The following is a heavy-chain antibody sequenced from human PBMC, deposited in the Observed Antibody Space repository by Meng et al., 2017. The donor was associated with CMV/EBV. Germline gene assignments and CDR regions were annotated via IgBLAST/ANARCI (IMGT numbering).Heavy chain of an antibody. CDR3: ARVVRGGSYLGGDYFDY. Sequence: GESLKISCAASGFTFSSYWMHWVRQAPGKGLVWVSRINSDGGSTSYADSVKGRFTISRDNAKNTLYLQMNSLRAEDTAVYYCARVVRGGSYLGGDYFDYWGQGTLVTVSS. V-gene: IGHV3-74*01. D-gene: IGHD1-26*01. J-gene: IGHJ4*02. CDR2: INSDGGST. CDR1: GFTFSSYW.